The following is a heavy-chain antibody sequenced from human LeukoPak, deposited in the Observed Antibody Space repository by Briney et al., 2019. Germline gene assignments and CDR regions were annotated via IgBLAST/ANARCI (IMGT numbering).Heavy chain of an antibody. CDR1: GITFSDYY. CDR3: AKTYYDFWSGYYEGDY. CDR2: ISSSGSMI. Sequence: GGSLRLSCAASGITFSDYYMTWIRQAPGKGLEWVSYISSSGSMINYADSVKGRFTISRDNSKNTLYLQMNSLRAEDTAVYYCAKTYYDFWSGYYEGDYWGQGTLVTVSS. D-gene: IGHD3-3*01. V-gene: IGHV3-11*01. J-gene: IGHJ4*02.